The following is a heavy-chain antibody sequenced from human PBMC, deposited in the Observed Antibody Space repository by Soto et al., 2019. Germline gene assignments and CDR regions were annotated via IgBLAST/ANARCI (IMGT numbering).Heavy chain of an antibody. D-gene: IGHD3-9*01. CDR3: ERSDVLTGYAGARDYYHGMDV. CDR1: GFTFGDKG. J-gene: IGHJ6*02. CDR2: IDWKGETT. V-gene: IGHV3-20*04. Sequence: EVELVESGGGVLRPGGSLRLSCAASGFTFGDKGMNWVRHAPGKGLEWVAGIDWKGETTAYADSVEGRFTISRDNAKNSLYLLMNSLRVEDTALYYCERSDVLTGYAGARDYYHGMDVWGQGTTVTVSS.